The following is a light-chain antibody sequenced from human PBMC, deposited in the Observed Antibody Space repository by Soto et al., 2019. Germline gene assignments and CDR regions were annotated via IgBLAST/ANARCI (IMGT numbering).Light chain of an antibody. J-gene: IGKJ4*01. CDR1: QSVSSY. CDR3: QQRRQWPLT. CDR2: DAS. V-gene: IGKV3-11*01. Sequence: EIVLTQSPATLSLSPGERATLSCRASQSVSSYLAWDQQKPGQAPRLLIYDASNRATGIPARFSGSGSGTDFTLTISSLEPEDFAVYYCQQRRQWPLTFGGGTKVDIK.